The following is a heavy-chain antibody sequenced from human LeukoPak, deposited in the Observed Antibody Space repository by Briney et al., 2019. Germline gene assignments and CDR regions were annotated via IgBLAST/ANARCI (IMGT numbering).Heavy chain of an antibody. Sequence: GGSLRLSCAASGFTFSSYSMNWFRQAPGKGLEWVSSISSSSSYIYYADSVKGRFTISRDNAKNSLYLQMNSLRAEDTAVYYCARAKGSSSSSTDVWGKGTTVTVSS. D-gene: IGHD6-6*01. CDR3: ARAKGSSSSSTDV. CDR2: ISSSSSYI. V-gene: IGHV3-21*01. J-gene: IGHJ6*04. CDR1: GFTFSSYS.